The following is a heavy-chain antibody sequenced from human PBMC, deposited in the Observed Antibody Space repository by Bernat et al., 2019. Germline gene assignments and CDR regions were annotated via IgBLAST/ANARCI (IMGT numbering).Heavy chain of an antibody. D-gene: IGHD3-3*01. CDR3: ARDHPASDDFWSGIDY. J-gene: IGHJ4*02. CDR1: GGSISSGGYY. CDR2: IYYSGST. V-gene: IGHV4-31*03. Sequence: QVQLQESGPGLVKPSQTLSLTCTVSGGSISSGGYYWSWIRQHPGKGLEWIGYIYYSGSTYYNPSLKSRVTISVDTSKNQFSLKLSSVTAADTAVYYCARDHPASDDFWSGIDYWGQGTLVTVSS.